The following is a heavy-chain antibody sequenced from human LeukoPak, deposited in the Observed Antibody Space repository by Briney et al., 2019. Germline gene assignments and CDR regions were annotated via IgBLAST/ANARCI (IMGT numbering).Heavy chain of an antibody. D-gene: IGHD3-3*01. J-gene: IGHJ4*02. CDR2: ISYDGSNK. Sequence: GGSLRLSCAASGFTFSSYGMLWVRQAPGKGLEWVAVISYDGSNKYYVDSVKGRFTISRDDSNNTLYLQMNSLKTEDTAVYYCTTDTYDFWSGYYKYWGQGTLVTVSS. V-gene: IGHV3-30*03. CDR3: TTDTYDFWSGYYKY. CDR1: GFTFSSYG.